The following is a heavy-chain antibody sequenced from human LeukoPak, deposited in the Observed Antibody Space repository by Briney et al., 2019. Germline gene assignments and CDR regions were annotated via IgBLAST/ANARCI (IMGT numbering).Heavy chain of an antibody. CDR1: GFTFSSYA. J-gene: IGHJ4*02. V-gene: IGHV3-30-3*01. CDR2: ISYDGSNK. CDR3: ARVRTYAGPFDY. Sequence: GGSLRLSCAASGFTFSSYAMHWVRQAPGKGLEWVAVISYDGSNKYYADSVKGRFTISRDNSKNTLYLQMNSLRAEDTAVYYCARVRTYAGPFDYWGQGTLVTVSS. D-gene: IGHD3-16*01.